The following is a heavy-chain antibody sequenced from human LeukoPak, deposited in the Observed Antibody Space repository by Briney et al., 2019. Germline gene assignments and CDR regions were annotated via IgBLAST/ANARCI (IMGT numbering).Heavy chain of an antibody. CDR3: ARDRDYYVTFDY. V-gene: IGHV3-7*01. D-gene: IGHD3-10*02. Sequence: GGALRLSCAASGFTFSSYWMSWVRQAPGKGLGWVANIKQDGSEKYYVDSVKGRFTISRDNAKNSLYLQMNSLRAEDTAVYYCARDRDYYVTFDYWGQGTLVTVSS. CDR2: IKQDGSEK. J-gene: IGHJ4*02. CDR1: GFTFSSYW.